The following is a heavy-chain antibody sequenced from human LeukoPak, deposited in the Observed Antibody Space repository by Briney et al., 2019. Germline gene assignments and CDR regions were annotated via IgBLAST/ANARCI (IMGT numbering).Heavy chain of an antibody. J-gene: IGHJ4*02. CDR3: ARDWEWLRLVTTPYYFDH. Sequence: GGSLRLSCAASGFTFSDYYMSWIRQAPGKGLEWVSYISPSGSTIYYADSVKGRFTIPRDNAKNSLYLQMNSLRAEDTAVYYCARDWEWLRLVTTPYYFDHWGQGTLVTASS. CDR2: ISPSGSTI. V-gene: IGHV3-11*01. CDR1: GFTFSDYY. D-gene: IGHD3-3*01.